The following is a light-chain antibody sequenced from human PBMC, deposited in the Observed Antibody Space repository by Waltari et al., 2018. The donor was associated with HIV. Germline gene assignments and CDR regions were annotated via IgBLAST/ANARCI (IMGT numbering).Light chain of an antibody. CDR2: WAS. CDR1: QNILYISNNKSY. CDR3: QQYYATPYT. V-gene: IGKV4-1*01. J-gene: IGKJ2*01. Sequence: DIVLTQSPDSLAVSLCERATINCKSSQNILYISNNKSYLAWYQQKPGQPPNLLIYWASTRESGVPDRFSGSGSGTDFNLTISSLQTEDVAVYYCQQYYATPYTFGQGTKLEI.